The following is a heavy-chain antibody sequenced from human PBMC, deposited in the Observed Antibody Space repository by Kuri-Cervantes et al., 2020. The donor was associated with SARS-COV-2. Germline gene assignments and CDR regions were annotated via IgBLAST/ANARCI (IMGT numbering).Heavy chain of an antibody. V-gene: IGHV3-11*03. Sequence: GGSLRLSCAASGFTFSDYYMSRIRQAPGKGLEWVSYISSSSSYTNYADSVKGRFTISRDNAKNSLYLQMNSLRAEDTAVYYCASFGSGWYDDAFDIWGQGTMVTVSS. CDR1: GFTFSDYY. CDR3: ASFGSGWYDDAFDI. CDR2: ISSSSSYT. J-gene: IGHJ3*02. D-gene: IGHD6-19*01.